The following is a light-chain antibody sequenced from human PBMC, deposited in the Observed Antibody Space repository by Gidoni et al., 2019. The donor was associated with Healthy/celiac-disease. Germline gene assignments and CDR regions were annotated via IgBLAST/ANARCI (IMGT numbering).Light chain of an antibody. Sequence: IQLTQSPSSLSAAVGDRVTITCRASQGISSYLAWYQQKPGKAPKLLIYAASPVQSGVPSRFSGSGSGTDFTLTISSLQPEDFATYYCQQLNSYPPFTFGPGTKVDIK. V-gene: IGKV1-9*01. J-gene: IGKJ3*01. CDR2: AAS. CDR3: QQLNSYPPFT. CDR1: QGISSY.